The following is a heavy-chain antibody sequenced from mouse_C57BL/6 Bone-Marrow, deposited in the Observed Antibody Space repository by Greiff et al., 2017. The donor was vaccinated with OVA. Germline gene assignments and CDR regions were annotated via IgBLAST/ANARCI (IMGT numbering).Heavy chain of an antibody. Sequence: QVQLQQPGTELVKPGASVQLSCKASGYTFTSYWMHWVKQRPGHGLEWIGNINPSNGGTNYNEKFKSKATLTVDKSSSTAYMQLSSLTSEDSAVYYCARRRGLTVVALDYWGQGTTLTVSS. CDR1: GYTFTSYW. CDR3: ARRRGLTVVALDY. V-gene: IGHV1-53*01. J-gene: IGHJ2*01. CDR2: INPSNGGT. D-gene: IGHD1-1*01.